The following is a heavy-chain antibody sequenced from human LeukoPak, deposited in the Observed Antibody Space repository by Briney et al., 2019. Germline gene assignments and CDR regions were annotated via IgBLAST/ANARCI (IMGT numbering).Heavy chain of an antibody. Sequence: GGSLRLSCAASGFTVSSNYINWVRPAPGRGLEWVSVIYSGGTTYYADSVKGRFTISRDNSKNKLYFQMNSLRVEDTAVYYCARGIAAAYHAFDIWGQGTMLTVSS. V-gene: IGHV3-53*01. CDR1: GFTVSSNY. J-gene: IGHJ3*02. D-gene: IGHD6-13*01. CDR2: IYSGGTT. CDR3: ARGIAAAYHAFDI.